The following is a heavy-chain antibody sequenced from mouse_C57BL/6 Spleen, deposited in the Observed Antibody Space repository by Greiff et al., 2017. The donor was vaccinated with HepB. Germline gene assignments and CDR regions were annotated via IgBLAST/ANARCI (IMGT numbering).Heavy chain of an antibody. CDR3: ARASNYYGSSSFDY. CDR2: ISSGSSTI. D-gene: IGHD1-1*01. CDR1: GFTFSDYG. Sequence: DVKLVESGGGLVKPGGSLKLSCAASGFTFSDYGMHWVRQAPEKGLEWVAYISSGSSTIYYADTVKGRFTISRDNAKNTLFLQMTSLRSEDTAMYYCARASNYYGSSSFDYWGQGTTLTVSS. J-gene: IGHJ2*01. V-gene: IGHV5-17*01.